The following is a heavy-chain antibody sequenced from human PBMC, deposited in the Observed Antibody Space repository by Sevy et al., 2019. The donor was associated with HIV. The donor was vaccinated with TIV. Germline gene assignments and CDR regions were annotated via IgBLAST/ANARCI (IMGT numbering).Heavy chain of an antibody. J-gene: IGHJ4*02. CDR2: IRNKADSYTT. V-gene: IGHV3-72*01. CDR1: GFTFSDHY. Sequence: GGSLRLSCAASGFTFSDHYMEWVRQAPGKGLEWVGRIRNKADSYTTEYAAFVKARFTISRVDSTNSLYLLMNSLKTEETAVYYCATHAGIAAAGRVFDYWGQGTLVTVSS. D-gene: IGHD6-13*01. CDR3: ATHAGIAAAGRVFDY.